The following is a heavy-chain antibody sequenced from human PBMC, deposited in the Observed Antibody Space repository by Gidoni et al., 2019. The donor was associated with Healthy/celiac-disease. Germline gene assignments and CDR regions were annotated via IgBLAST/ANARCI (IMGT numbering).Heavy chain of an antibody. Sequence: QVQLQESVPGLFKPSQTLSPTCTVPGVSSSSGSYYWSWVRQPAGKVVAWIGCIYTSGCTNYNPSLKSRVTISVDTSNNQFSLRLSSVTAADTAVYYCARDRAVTRGGSRREYWYFDLWGRGTLVTVSS. D-gene: IGHD3-3*01. CDR1: GVSSSSGSYY. CDR2: IYTSGCT. J-gene: IGHJ2*01. V-gene: IGHV4-61*02. CDR3: ARDRAVTRGGSRREYWYFDL.